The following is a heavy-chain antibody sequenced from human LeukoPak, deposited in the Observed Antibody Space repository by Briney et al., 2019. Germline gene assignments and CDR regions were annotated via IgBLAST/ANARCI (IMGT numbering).Heavy chain of an antibody. J-gene: IGHJ5*02. CDR3: ARAYSSSPPGWFDP. V-gene: IGHV4-4*09. CDR2: IYTSGST. D-gene: IGHD6-6*01. Sequence: SQTLSLTCTVSGGSISSYYWSWIRQPPGKGLEWIGYIYTSGSTNYNPSLKSRVTISVDTSKNQFSLKLSSVTAADTAVYYCARAYSSSPPGWFDPWGQGTLVTVSS. CDR1: GGSISSYY.